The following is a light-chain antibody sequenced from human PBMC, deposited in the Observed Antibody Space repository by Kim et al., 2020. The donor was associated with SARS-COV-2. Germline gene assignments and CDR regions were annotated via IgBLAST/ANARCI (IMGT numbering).Light chain of an antibody. Sequence: SYELTQPPSVSVSPGQTARITCWGTKIHSQCAYWYQQKPGQAPVPVIYYDTDRPSGIPERFSGSKSGNTATLTISRVEAGDEADYYCQAWDSSSNHVIFG. CDR1: KIHSQC. CDR2: YDT. CDR3: QAWDSSSNHVI. V-gene: IGLV3-21*04. J-gene: IGLJ2*01.